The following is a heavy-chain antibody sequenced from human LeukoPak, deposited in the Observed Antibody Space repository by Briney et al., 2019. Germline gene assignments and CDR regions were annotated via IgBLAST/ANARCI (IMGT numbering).Heavy chain of an antibody. V-gene: IGHV1-69*06. CDR1: GGTFSSYA. D-gene: IGHD5-12*01. J-gene: IGHJ6*03. CDR3: ASEGGYGKYYYYYMDV. Sequence: ASVKVSCKASGGTFSSYAISWVRQAPGQGLEWMGGIIPIFGTANYAQKFQGRVTITADKSTSTAYMELSSLRSDDTAVYYCASEGGYGKYYYYYMDVWGKGTTVTVSS. CDR2: IIPIFGTA.